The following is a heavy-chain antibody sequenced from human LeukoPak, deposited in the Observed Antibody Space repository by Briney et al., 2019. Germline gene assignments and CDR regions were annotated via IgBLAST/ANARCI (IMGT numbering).Heavy chain of an antibody. CDR2: ISYDGSNK. Sequence: PGRSLRLSCAASGFTFSSYGMQWVRQAPGKGLEWVAVISYDGSNKYYADSVKGRFTISRDNSKNTLYLQMNSLRAEDTAVYYCAKDPDPKLPSGYFDYWGQGTLVTVSS. D-gene: IGHD2-15*01. J-gene: IGHJ4*02. V-gene: IGHV3-30*18. CDR3: AKDPDPKLPSGYFDY. CDR1: GFTFSSYG.